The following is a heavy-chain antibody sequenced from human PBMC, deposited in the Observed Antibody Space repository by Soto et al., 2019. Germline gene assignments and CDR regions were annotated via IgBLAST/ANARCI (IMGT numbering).Heavy chain of an antibody. V-gene: IGHV5-51*01. CDR3: ARGVGYGVHWYFDL. J-gene: IGHJ2*01. CDR1: GYSFSTHR. CDR2: ICRSDSGG. Sequence: GESLKISCEASGYSFSTHRIGWVRQMPGKVLEWVGIICRSDSGGRYSTSFQCQVTMSADTSINTAYLQGRSLQASDTAIYVCARGVGYGVHWYFDLWGRGTRVAVAS. D-gene: IGHD5-12*01.